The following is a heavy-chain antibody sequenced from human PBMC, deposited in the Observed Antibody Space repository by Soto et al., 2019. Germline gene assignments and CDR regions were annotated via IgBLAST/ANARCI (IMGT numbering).Heavy chain of an antibody. CDR1: GFTVSSNY. V-gene: IGHV3-66*01. CDR3: ARGWFGDLLYY. CDR2: IYSGGST. Sequence: EVLLVESGGGLVQPGGYLRLSCAASGFTVSSNYMSWVRQAPGKGLEWVSVIYSGGSTYYADSVKGRFTISRDNSKNTLYLQMHSLSAEDTAVDYCARGWFGDLLYYWGQGTLVTFSS. J-gene: IGHJ4*02. D-gene: IGHD3-10*01.